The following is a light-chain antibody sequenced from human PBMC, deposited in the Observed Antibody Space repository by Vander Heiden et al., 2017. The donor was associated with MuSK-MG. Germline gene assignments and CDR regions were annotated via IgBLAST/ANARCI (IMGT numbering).Light chain of an antibody. Sequence: DIVMTQSPDSLAVSLGERATINCKPSQSVLYSSNNKNHLAWYQQKPGQPPKLLIHWASTRESGVPDRFSGSGSGTDFTLTISSLHAEDVAVYYCQQDDSSPRTFGHGTKVDIK. J-gene: IGKJ3*01. CDR2: WAS. CDR3: QQDDSSPRT. V-gene: IGKV4-1*01. CDR1: QSVLYSSNNKNH.